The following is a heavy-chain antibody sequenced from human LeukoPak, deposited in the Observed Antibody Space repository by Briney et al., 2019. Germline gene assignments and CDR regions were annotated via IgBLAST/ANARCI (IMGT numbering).Heavy chain of an antibody. D-gene: IGHD2-2*01. CDR1: GGSTSISSYY. Sequence: SETLSLTCSVSGGSTSISSYYWGWIRQPPGKGLQWIGSISYSGSTYYNPSLESRVTISVDTSKNHFSLNLSSVTAADTAVYYCARHVYCSSLSCPFFNYWGQGSLVTVSS. J-gene: IGHJ4*02. V-gene: IGHV4-39*01. CDR2: ISYSGST. CDR3: ARHVYCSSLSCPFFNY.